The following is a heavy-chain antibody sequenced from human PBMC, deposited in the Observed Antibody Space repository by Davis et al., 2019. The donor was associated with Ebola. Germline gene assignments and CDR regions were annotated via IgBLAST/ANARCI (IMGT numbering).Heavy chain of an antibody. Sequence: PGGSLRLSCAASGFTFSNVWMAWVRQAPGKGLEWVSGISSGSDNTYYADSVKGRFTISRDNSKNTLFLQMNSLRVEDTATYYCAKDRSSGMYVVAFDMWGQGTMVTVSS. CDR1: GFTFSNVW. CDR2: ISSGSDNT. J-gene: IGHJ3*02. D-gene: IGHD1-26*01. V-gene: IGHV3-23*01. CDR3: AKDRSSGMYVVAFDM.